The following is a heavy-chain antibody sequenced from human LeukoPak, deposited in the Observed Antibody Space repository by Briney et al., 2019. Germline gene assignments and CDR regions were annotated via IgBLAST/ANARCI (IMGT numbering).Heavy chain of an antibody. J-gene: IGHJ4*02. CDR2: ISASGGST. CDR1: GFTFSTSA. Sequence: GGSLRLSCAASGFTFSTSAMSWVRQAPGKGLEWASGISASGGSTYYADSVKGRFTISRDNSKNTLYLQINILRAEDTAVYYCAKVGRADDYYFDYWGQGTLLTVSS. CDR3: AKVGRADDYYFDY. D-gene: IGHD3-3*01. V-gene: IGHV3-23*01.